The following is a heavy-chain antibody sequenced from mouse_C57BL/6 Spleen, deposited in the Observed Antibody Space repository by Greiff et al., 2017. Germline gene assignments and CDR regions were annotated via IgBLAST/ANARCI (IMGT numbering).Heavy chain of an antibody. J-gene: IGHJ4*01. CDR2: INYDGSST. Sequence: EVMLVESEGGLVQPGSSMKLSCTASGFTFSDYYMAWVRQVPEKGLEWVANINYDGSSTYYLDSLKSRFIISRDNAKNILYLQMSSLKSEDTATYYCARHEVARDYWGQGTSVTVSS. V-gene: IGHV5-16*01. CDR3: ARHEVARDY. CDR1: GFTFSDYY.